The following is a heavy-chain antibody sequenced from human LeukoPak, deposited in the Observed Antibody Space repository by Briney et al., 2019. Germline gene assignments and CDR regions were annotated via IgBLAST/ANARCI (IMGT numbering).Heavy chain of an antibody. V-gene: IGHV3-7*01. J-gene: IGHJ4*02. CDR2: INEDGSAK. CDR3: AKDLVGATGFDY. Sequence: PGGSLRLSCTASGFTFNDYWMTWVRQTPGKGLEWLANINEDGSAKNYVDSVKGRFTISRDNAVNSLYLQMNSLRAEDTAMYYCAKDLVGATGFDYWGQGTLVTVSS. CDR1: GFTFNDYW. D-gene: IGHD1-26*01.